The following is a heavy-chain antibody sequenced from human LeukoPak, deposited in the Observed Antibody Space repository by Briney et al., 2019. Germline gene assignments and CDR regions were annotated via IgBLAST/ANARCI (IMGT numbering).Heavy chain of an antibody. CDR2: INPSSGST. J-gene: IGHJ4*02. V-gene: IGHV1-46*01. D-gene: IGHD6-13*01. CDR1: GYTFTNYY. CDR3: ARECSNSQFDY. Sequence: ASVKVSCKASGYTFTNYYIHWVRQAPGQGLEWMAIINPSSGSTSYAQKFQGRVTMTRDTSTSTVYMELSSLRSEDTAMYYCARECSNSQFDYWGQGTLVTVSS.